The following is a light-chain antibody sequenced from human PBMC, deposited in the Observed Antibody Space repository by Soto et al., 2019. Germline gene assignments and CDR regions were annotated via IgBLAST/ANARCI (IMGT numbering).Light chain of an antibody. CDR2: SNN. Sequence: QSVLTQPPSASGTPGQRVTISCSGSRSNIGTNTVNWYQHLPGTAPKVLIYSNNQRPSGVPDRFSGSKSGTSDSLAISGLQSEDEADYYCAAWDDSLNGHVVFGGGTKLTVL. CDR1: RSNIGTNT. J-gene: IGLJ2*01. CDR3: AAWDDSLNGHVV. V-gene: IGLV1-44*01.